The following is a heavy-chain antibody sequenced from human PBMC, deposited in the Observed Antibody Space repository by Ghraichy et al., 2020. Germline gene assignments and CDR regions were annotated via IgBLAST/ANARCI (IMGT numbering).Heavy chain of an antibody. CDR2: ISYDGSNK. V-gene: IGHV3-30*18. Sequence: GGSLRLSCAASGFTFSSYGMHWVRQAPGKGLEWVAVISYDGSNKYYADSVKGRFTISRDNSKNTLYLQMNSLRAEDTAVYYCAKDHLRVFRPDKLPDYWGQGTLVTVSS. CDR3: AKDHLRVFRPDKLPDY. CDR1: GFTFSSYG. D-gene: IGHD1-7*01. J-gene: IGHJ4*02.